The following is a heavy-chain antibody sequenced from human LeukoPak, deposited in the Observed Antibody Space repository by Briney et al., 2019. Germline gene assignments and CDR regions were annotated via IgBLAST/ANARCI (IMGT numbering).Heavy chain of an antibody. J-gene: IGHJ4*02. CDR1: GFTFSSYG. CDR2: IRYDGSNK. V-gene: IGHV3-30*02. Sequence: QAGGSLRLSCAASGFTFSSYGMHWVRQAPGKGLEWVAFIRYDGSNKYYADSVKGRFTISRDNSKNTLYLQMNSLRAEDTAVYYCAKVRSYQLPIDYWGQGTLVTVSS. CDR3: AKVRSYQLPIDY. D-gene: IGHD2-2*01.